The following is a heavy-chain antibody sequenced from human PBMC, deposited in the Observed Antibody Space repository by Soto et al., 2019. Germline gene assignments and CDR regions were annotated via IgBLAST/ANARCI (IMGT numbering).Heavy chain of an antibody. CDR3: ARLPQDYYYHGMDV. J-gene: IGHJ6*02. CDR1: GYSFSTFW. CDR2: IYPSDSDT. V-gene: IGHV5-51*01. Sequence: LKISCKGSGYSFSTFWIGWVRQMPGKGLEWMGIIYPSDSDTRYSPSFQGQVTISADKSSRTAYLQWSSLKASDSAMYYCARLPQDYYYHGMDVWGQGTKVTVSS.